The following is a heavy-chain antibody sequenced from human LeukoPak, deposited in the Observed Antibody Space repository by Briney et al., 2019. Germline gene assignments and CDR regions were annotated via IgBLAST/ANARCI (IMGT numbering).Heavy chain of an antibody. Sequence: SETLSLTCAVYGGSFSGYYWSWIRQPPGKGLEWIGEINHSGSTNYNPSLKSRVTISVDTSKNQFSLKLSSVTAADTAVYYCARDVREYYDSSGYQNWFDPWGQGTLVTVSS. J-gene: IGHJ5*02. CDR2: INHSGST. V-gene: IGHV4-34*01. CDR3: ARDVREYYDSSGYQNWFDP. D-gene: IGHD3-22*01. CDR1: GGSFSGYY.